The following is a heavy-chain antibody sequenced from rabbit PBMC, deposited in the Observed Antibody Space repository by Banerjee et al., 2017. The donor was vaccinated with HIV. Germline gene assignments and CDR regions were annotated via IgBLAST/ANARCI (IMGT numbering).Heavy chain of an antibody. CDR2: IYAGSSGST. Sequence: QEQLVESGGGLVQPEGSLTLTCTASGFSFNDDYYVCWVRQAPGKGLECIACIYAGSSGSTYYASWAIGRFTISKTSSTTVTLQMTSLTAADTATYFCARNYVNAFDPWGPGTLVTVS. CDR1: GFSFNDDYY. CDR3: ARNYVNAFDP. D-gene: IGHD1-1*01. J-gene: IGHJ2*01. V-gene: IGHV1S45*01.